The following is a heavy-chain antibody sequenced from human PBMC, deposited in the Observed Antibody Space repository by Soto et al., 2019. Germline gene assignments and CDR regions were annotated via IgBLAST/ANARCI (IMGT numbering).Heavy chain of an antibody. D-gene: IGHD4-17*01. CDR3: VSSRDYGDYAGRGPFDY. Sequence: QVQLVQSGAEVKKPGSSVKVSCKASGGTFSSYAISWVRQAPGQGLEWMGGIIPIFGTANYAQKFQGRVTITADDSKSTAYMELSSLSSEDTAVYYCVSSRDYGDYAGRGPFDYWGQGTLVTVSS. CDR2: IIPIFGTA. V-gene: IGHV1-69*12. CDR1: GGTFSSYA. J-gene: IGHJ4*02.